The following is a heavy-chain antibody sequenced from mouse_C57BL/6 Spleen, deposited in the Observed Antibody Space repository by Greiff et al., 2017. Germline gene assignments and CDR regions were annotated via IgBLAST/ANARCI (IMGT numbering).Heavy chain of an antibody. CDR3: AKHLITTVVALYYYAMDY. D-gene: IGHD1-1*01. CDR1: GFSLTSYG. Sequence: VQLQQSGPGLVAPSQSLSITCTVSGFSLTSYGVSWVRQPPGQGLEWLGVIWGDGSTNYHSALISRLSISKDNSKSQVCLKLNSLQTDDTATYYCAKHLITTVVALYYYAMDYWGQGTSVTVSS. V-gene: IGHV2-3*01. J-gene: IGHJ4*01. CDR2: IWGDGST.